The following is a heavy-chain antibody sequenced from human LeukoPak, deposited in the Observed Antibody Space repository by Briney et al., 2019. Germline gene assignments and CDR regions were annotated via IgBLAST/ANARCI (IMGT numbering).Heavy chain of an antibody. V-gene: IGHV3-23*01. CDR1: GFTFSSYA. J-gene: IGHJ4*02. Sequence: PGGSLRLSCAASGFTFSSYAMSWVRQAPGKGLEWVSAISGSGGSTYYADSVKGRFTISRDNSKNTLYLQMNSLRAEDTAIYYCAKDPPSSYYDSSGPLGDCWGQGTLVTVSS. CDR2: ISGSGGST. CDR3: AKDPPSSYYDSSGPLGDC. D-gene: IGHD3-22*01.